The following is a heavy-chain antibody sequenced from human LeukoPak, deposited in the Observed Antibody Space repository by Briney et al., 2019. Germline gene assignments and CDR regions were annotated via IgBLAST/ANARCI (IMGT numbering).Heavy chain of an antibody. Sequence: ASVKVSCKASGYTFTGYYMHWVRQAPGQGLEWMGWINPNSGGTNYAQKFQGRVTMTRDTSISTAYMELSRLRSDDTAVYYCAGGDYYDSSGYYSYFDYWGQGTLVTVSS. CDR3: AGGDYYDSSGYYSYFDY. D-gene: IGHD3-22*01. J-gene: IGHJ4*02. CDR1: GYTFTGYY. CDR2: INPNSGGT. V-gene: IGHV1-2*02.